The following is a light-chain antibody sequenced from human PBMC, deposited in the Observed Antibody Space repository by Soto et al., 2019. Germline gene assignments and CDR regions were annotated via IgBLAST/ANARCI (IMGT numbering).Light chain of an antibody. CDR1: SSDVGGYNY. J-gene: IGLJ1*01. CDR3: CSYAGSYPYV. Sequence: ALTQPRSVSGSPGQSVTISCTGTSSDVGGYNYVSWYQQHPGKAPKLMIYDVSKRPSGVPDRFSGSKSGNTASLTISGLHAEDEADYYCCSYAGSYPYVFGTGTKVTVL. V-gene: IGLV2-11*01. CDR2: DVS.